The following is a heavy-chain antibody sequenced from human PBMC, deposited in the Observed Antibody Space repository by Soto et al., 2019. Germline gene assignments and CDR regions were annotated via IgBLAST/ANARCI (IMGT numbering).Heavy chain of an antibody. V-gene: IGHV3-66*01. CDR1: GFTVSSNY. Sequence: EVQLMESGGGLVQPGGSLRLSCAASGFTVSSNYMSWVRQAPGKGLEWVSVIYAAGSTYYADSVKGRFTISRDESTNTLYLQSNSLRAEDTAVYYCARGSYDSVFDSWGQGTLVSVTS. CDR2: IYAAGST. CDR3: ARGSYDSVFDS. D-gene: IGHD1-1*01. J-gene: IGHJ4*02.